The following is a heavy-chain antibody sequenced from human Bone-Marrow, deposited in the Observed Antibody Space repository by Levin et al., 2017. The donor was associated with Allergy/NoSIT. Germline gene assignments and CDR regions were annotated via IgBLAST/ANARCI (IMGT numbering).Heavy chain of an antibody. CDR1: GGSISSGGYY. J-gene: IGHJ6*02. V-gene: IGHV4-31*02. Sequence: SQTLSLTCTVSGGSISSGGYYWSWIRQHPGKGLEWIGYIYYSGSTYYNPSLKSRVTISVDTSKNQFSLKLSSVTAADTAVYYCARGCSGGSCYPGGHYYYYYGMDVWGQGTTVTVSS. CDR2: IYYSGST. CDR3: ARGCSGGSCYPGGHYYYYYGMDV. D-gene: IGHD2-15*01.